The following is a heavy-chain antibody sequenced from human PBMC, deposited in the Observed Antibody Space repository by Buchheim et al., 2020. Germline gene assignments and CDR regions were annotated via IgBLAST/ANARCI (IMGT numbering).Heavy chain of an antibody. CDR3: ARAVLVRSTDFDY. CDR2: IDGSGTAI. CDR1: GFTCSNYE. D-gene: IGHD4/OR15-4a*01. V-gene: IGHV3-48*03. Sequence: EVQLVESGGGLVQPGGSLRLSCAASGFTCSNYEMNWVRQAPGKGLEWLSYIDGSGTAIYYADSVKGRFTISRDNAKNSLFLQMNSLRAEDTAVYYCARAVLVRSTDFDYWGQGTL. J-gene: IGHJ4*02.